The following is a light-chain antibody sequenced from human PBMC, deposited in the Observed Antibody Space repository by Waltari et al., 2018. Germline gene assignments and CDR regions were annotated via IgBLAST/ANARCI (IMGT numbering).Light chain of an antibody. Sequence: VLTQSPATLSLSPGERATLSCRASHTFHNYLAWYQQKPGQAPRLLIYDASNRATGIPARFSGSGSETDFTLTISILEPENFAVYYCQQQNTWPLPFGGGTTVDI. CDR3: QQQNTWPLP. CDR1: HTFHNY. V-gene: IGKV3-11*01. CDR2: DAS. J-gene: IGKJ4*01.